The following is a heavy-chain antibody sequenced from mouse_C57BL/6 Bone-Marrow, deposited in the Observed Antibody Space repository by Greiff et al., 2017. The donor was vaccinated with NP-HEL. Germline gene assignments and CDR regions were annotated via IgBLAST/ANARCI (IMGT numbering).Heavy chain of an antibody. D-gene: IGHD1-1*01. CDR3: ARGTTVVAHFDY. CDR2: IDPSDSYT. CDR1: GYTFTSYW. V-gene: IGHV1-50*01. Sequence: QVQLQQPGAELVKPGASVKLSCKASGYTFTSYWMQWVKQMPGQGLEWIGEIDPSDSYTNYNQKFKGKATLTVDTSSSTAYMQLSSLTSEDSAVYYCARGTTVVAHFDYWGQGTTLTVSS. J-gene: IGHJ2*01.